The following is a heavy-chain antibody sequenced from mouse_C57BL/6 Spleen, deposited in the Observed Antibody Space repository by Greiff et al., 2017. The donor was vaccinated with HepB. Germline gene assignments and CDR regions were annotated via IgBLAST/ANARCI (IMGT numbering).Heavy chain of an antibody. Sequence: VKLMESGAELVKPGASVKMSCKASGYTFTTYPIEWMKQNHGKSLEWIGNFHPYNDDTKYNEKFKGKATLTVEKSSSTVYLELSRLTSDDSAVYYCARQTLYGSWFAYWGQGTLVTVSA. V-gene: IGHV1-47*01. CDR2: FHPYNDDT. CDR1: GYTFTTYP. CDR3: ARQTLYGSWFAY. D-gene: IGHD2-2*01. J-gene: IGHJ3*01.